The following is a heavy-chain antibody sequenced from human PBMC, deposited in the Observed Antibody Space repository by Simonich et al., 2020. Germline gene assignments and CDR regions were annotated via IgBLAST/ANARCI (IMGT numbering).Heavy chain of an antibody. D-gene: IGHD3-9*01. CDR1: GFTFSSYW. J-gene: IGHJ4*02. V-gene: IGHV3-7*01. Sequence: EVQLVESGGGLVQPGGSLRLSCAASGFTFSSYWMSWVRQAPVKGQEWGANIKQDGRENYYVDSVKGRFPISRDNAKNSLYLQMNSLRAEDTAVYYCARFRGRYFDWLFDYWGQGTLVTVSS. CDR3: ARFRGRYFDWLFDY. CDR2: IKQDGREN.